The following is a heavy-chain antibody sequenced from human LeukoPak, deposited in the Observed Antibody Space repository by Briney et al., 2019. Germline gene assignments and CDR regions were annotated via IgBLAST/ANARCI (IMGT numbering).Heavy chain of an antibody. CDR2: ISGSGGST. Sequence: GGSLRLSCAASGFTFSSYAMSWVRQAPGKGLEWVSAISGSGGSTYYADSVKGRFTISRDNSKNTLYLQMNSLRAEDTAVYYCAREPDTAMLRYYYYYYMDVWGKGTTVTVSS. D-gene: IGHD5-18*01. CDR3: AREPDTAMLRYYYYYYMDV. J-gene: IGHJ6*03. CDR1: GFTFSSYA. V-gene: IGHV3-23*01.